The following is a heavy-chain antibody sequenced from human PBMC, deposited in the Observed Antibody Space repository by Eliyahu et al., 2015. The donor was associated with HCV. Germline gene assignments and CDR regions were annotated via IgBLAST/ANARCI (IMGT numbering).Heavy chain of an antibody. V-gene: IGHV3-21*01. CDR2: ISSSSSYI. D-gene: IGHD6-19*01. CDR3: ARGGSYSSGWFTGGRFDP. CDR1: GFTFSSYS. Sequence: EVQLVESGGGLVKPGGSLRLSCAASGFTFSSYSMNWVRQAPGKGLEWVSSISSSSSYIYYADSVKGRFTISRDNAKNSLYLQMNSLRAEDTAVYYCARGGSYSSGWFTGGRFDPWGQGTLVTVSS. J-gene: IGHJ5*02.